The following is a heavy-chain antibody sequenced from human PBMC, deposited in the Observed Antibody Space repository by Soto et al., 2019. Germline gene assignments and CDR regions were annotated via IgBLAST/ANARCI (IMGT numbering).Heavy chain of an antibody. CDR3: ARKRCSSTTCPFLDY. CDR1: GYTFTDYA. CDR2: ISTTNGNT. J-gene: IGHJ4*02. V-gene: IGHV1-3*04. Sequence: ASVKVSCKASGYTFTDYAIHWVRQAPGQRLEWMGWISTTNGNTKYSQKFQGRVAITTDTSASTAYTELSSLTYDDTAVYYCARKRCSSTTCPFLDYWGQGTLVTVSS. D-gene: IGHD2-2*01.